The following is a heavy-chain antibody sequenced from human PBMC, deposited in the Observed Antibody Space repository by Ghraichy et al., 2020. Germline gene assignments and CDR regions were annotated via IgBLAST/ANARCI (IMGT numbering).Heavy chain of an antibody. V-gene: IGHV1-2*02. CDR1: RETVSTYF. CDR2: INPTSGDT. CDR3: AILLPYNSSGYSVDY. D-gene: IGHD3-22*01. J-gene: IGHJ4*02. Sequence: ASVKVSCKTARETVSTYFIHLERQSPGQRLEWMAWINPTSGDTNYAQKFQGRVTRDTSISTAYMELSRLRSDDTAVYYCAILLPYNSSGYSVDYWGQGTLVTVSS.